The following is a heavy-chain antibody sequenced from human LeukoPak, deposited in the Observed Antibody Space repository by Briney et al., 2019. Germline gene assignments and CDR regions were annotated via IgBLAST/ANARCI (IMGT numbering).Heavy chain of an antibody. CDR3: ARDSGTTGEVKFVP. D-gene: IGHD3-10*01. CDR2: ISGSGDI. CDR1: GGPLTSYY. Sequence: SETLSLTCSVSGGPLTSYYLRWIRQSAGLGLEWIGRISGSGDITYNTSLKSRVILSLDPSNNHVSLKLISVTAAVTAVYYCARDSGTTGEVKFVPWGQGMLVTVSS. J-gene: IGHJ5*02. V-gene: IGHV4-4*07.